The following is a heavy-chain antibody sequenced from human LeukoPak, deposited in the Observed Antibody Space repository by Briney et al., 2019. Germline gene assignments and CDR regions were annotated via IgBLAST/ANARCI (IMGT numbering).Heavy chain of an antibody. CDR2: IYTSGST. V-gene: IGHV4-4*07. CDR3: ARDGDYVYFDY. J-gene: IGHJ4*02. Sequence: SETLSLTCSVSGGSISNYYYSWIRQAAGKGLEWIGRIYTSGSTKCNPSLKSRVIISVDRSKKQVSLKLSSVTAADTAVYYCARDGDYVYFDYWGQGTLVTVSS. CDR1: GGSISNYY. D-gene: IGHD4-17*01.